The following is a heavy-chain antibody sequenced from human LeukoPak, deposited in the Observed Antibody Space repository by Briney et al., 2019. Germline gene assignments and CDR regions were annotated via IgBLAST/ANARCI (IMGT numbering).Heavy chain of an antibody. CDR2: INIGNGNT. CDR3: ARRLGRSFDY. V-gene: IGHV1-3*04. CDR1: GYTFINHA. Sequence: ASVKVSCKASGYTFINHAIHWVRQAPGQRLKWMGWINIGNGNTKYSQNFQGRITITRDTSATTAYMDLSSLRSEDTAVYYCARRLGRSFDYWGQGTLVTVSS. J-gene: IGHJ4*02. D-gene: IGHD2-21*01.